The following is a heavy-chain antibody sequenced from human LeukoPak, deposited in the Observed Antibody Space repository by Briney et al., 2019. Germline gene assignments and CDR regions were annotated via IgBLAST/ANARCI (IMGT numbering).Heavy chain of an antibody. CDR1: GFTFSNYA. V-gene: IGHV3-21*01. J-gene: IGHJ3*01. CDR3: ARGFRAFDF. Sequence: GGSLRLSCAASGFTFSNYAVSWVRQAPGKGLEWVSAISSTSTSIYHADSVKGRFTISRDNTKNSLYLQMDSLRAEDTAAYYCARGFRAFDFWAQGTMVTVSS. CDR2: ISSTSTSI.